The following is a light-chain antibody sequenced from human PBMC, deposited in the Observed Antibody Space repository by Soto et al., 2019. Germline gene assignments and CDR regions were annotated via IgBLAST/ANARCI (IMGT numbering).Light chain of an antibody. CDR1: QSVSSSY. J-gene: IGKJ4*01. Sequence: EIVLTQSPGTLSLSPGERATLSCRASQSVSSSYLAWYQQKPGQAPRLLIYGASSRATGIPDRFSGSGSGTDFTLNISRLEPEDFAVYYCQQYDSWPLTFGGGTKVEIK. V-gene: IGKV3-20*01. CDR2: GAS. CDR3: QQYDSWPLT.